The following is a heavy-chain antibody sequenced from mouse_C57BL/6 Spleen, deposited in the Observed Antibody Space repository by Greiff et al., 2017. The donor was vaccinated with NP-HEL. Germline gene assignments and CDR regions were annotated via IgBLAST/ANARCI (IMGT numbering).Heavy chain of an antibody. D-gene: IGHD3-2*02. CDR1: GYAFSSSW. CDR3: ARTAQALYYFDY. Sequence: VQRVESGPELVKPGASVKISCKASGYAFSSSWMNWVKQRPGKGLEWIGRIYPGDGDTNYNGKFKGKATLTADKSSSTAYMQLSSLTSEDSAVYFCARTAQALYYFDYWGQGTTLTVSS. CDR2: IYPGDGDT. J-gene: IGHJ2*01. V-gene: IGHV1-82*01.